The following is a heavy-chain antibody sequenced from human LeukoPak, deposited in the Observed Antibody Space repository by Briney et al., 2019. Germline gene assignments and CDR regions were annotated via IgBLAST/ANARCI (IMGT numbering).Heavy chain of an antibody. CDR2: INHSGST. V-gene: IGHV4-34*01. CDR3: ARRIAAAGGWS. J-gene: IGHJ5*02. D-gene: IGHD6-13*01. CDR1: GGSFSGYY. Sequence: SETLSLTCAVYGGSFSGYYWSWIRQPPGKGLEWIGEINHSGSTNYNPSLKSRVTISVDTSKNQFSLKLSSVTAADTAVYYCARRIAAAGGWSWGQGTLVTVSS.